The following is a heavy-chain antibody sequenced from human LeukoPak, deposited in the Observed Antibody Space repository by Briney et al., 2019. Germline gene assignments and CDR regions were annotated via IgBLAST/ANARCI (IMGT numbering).Heavy chain of an antibody. CDR1: GYTFTSYD. CDR3: ARSRRGYSGFHFDY. J-gene: IGHJ4*02. CDR2: MNPNSGNT. Sequence: GASVKVSCKASGYTFTSYDINWVRQATGQGLEWMGWMNPNSGNTGYAQKFQGRVTMTRNTSISTAYMELSSLRSEDTAVYYCARSRRGYSGFHFDYWGQGTLVTVSS. D-gene: IGHD5-12*01. V-gene: IGHV1-8*01.